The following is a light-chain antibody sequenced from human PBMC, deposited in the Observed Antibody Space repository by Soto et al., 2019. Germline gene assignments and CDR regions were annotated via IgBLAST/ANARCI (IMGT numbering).Light chain of an antibody. CDR3: HQYNDWPPWT. CDR1: QSVFSN. Sequence: EIVVTQSPDTLSVSPGERATLSCRASQSVFSNLAWYQQKPGQPPRLLIYGASTRATGIPGRFSGSVSGTEFTLTISSLQSEDFAVYNCHQYNDWPPWTFGQGTKVE. CDR2: GAS. J-gene: IGKJ1*01. V-gene: IGKV3-15*01.